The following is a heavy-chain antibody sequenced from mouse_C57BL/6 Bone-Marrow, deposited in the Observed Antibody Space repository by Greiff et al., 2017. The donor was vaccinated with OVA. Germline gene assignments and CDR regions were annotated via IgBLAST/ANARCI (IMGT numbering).Heavy chain of an antibody. CDR1: GYSITSGYY. Sequence: EVQRVESGPGLVKPSQSLSLTCSVTGYSITSGYYWNWIRQFPGNKLEWMGYISYDGSNNYNPSLKNRISITRDTSKNQFFLKLNSVTTEDTATYYCARSPYGNYSCYFDYWGQGTTLTVSS. V-gene: IGHV3-6*01. CDR2: ISYDGSN. J-gene: IGHJ2*01. D-gene: IGHD2-1*01. CDR3: ARSPYGNYSCYFDY.